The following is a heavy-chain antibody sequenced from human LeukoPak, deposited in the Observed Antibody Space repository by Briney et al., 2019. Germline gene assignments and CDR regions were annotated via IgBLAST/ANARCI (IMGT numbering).Heavy chain of an antibody. CDR1: GDSIRSNNYY. CDR2: IYHSGST. D-gene: IGHD6-19*01. CDR3: ARYSSGWPYYFDY. J-gene: IGHJ4*02. V-gene: IGHV4-39*07. Sequence: SETLSLTCTVSGDSIRSNNYYWGWIRQPPGKGLEWIGEIYHSGSTNYNPSLKSRVTISVDKSKNQFSLKLSSVTAADTAVYYCARYSSGWPYYFDYWGQGTLVTVSS.